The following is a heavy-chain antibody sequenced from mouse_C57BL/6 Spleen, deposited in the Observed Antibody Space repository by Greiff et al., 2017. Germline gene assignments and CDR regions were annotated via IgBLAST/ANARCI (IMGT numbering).Heavy chain of an antibody. Sequence: EVKLVESEGGLVQPGSSMKLSCTASGFTFSDYYMAWVRQVPEKGLEWVANINYDGSSTYYLDSLKSRFIISRYNAKNILYPQMRSLKSEDNATYYCARAAFGGPRYFDVWGTGTTVTGSS. CDR3: ARAAFGGPRYFDV. CDR2: INYDGSST. V-gene: IGHV5-16*01. J-gene: IGHJ1*03. D-gene: IGHD1-1*02. CDR1: GFTFSDYY.